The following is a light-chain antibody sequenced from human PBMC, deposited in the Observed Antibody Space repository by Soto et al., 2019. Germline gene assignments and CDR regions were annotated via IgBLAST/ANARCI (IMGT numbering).Light chain of an antibody. V-gene: IGKV2-28*01. Sequence: DIVMTQSPLSLPVTPGEPASISCRSSQSLLHSNGYNYLDWYLQKPGQSPQLLIYLGSNRASGVXVXSSGSGSGIDFTPKRSSLEVGVGVNYYYKKGLVNMYS. CDR3: KKGLVNMYS. J-gene: IGKJ2*03. CDR2: LGS. CDR1: QSLLHSNGYNY.